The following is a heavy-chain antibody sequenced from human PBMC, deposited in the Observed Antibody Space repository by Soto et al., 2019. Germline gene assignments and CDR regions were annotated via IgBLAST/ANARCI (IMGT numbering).Heavy chain of an antibody. V-gene: IGHV1-69*01. J-gene: IGHJ6*02. CDR2: IIPIFGTA. Sequence: QVQLVQSGAEVKQPGSSVKVSCKASGGTFSSYAISWVRQAPGQGLEWMGGIIPIFGTANYAQKFQGRVTITADESTSTAYMELSSLRSEDTAVYYCARSNLPPMDYYYYGMDVWGQGTTVTVSS. CDR3: ARSNLPPMDYYYYGMDV. CDR1: GGTFSSYA.